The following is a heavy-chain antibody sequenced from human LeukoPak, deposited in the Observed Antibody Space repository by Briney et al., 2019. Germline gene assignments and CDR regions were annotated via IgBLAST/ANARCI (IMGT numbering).Heavy chain of an antibody. CDR2: ISAYNGNT. CDR1: GYTFTGYY. Sequence: GASVKVSCKASGYTFTGYYMHWVRQAPGQGLEWMGWISAYNGNTNYAQKLQGRVTMTTDTSTSTAYMELRSLRSDDTAVYYCALTTVTTDDAFDIWGQGTMVTVSS. CDR3: ALTTVTTDDAFDI. J-gene: IGHJ3*02. D-gene: IGHD4-17*01. V-gene: IGHV1-18*04.